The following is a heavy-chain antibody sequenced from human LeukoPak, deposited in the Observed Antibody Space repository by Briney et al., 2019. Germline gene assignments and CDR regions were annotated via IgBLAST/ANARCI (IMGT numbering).Heavy chain of an antibody. CDR2: IIPIFGTA. J-gene: IGHJ6*03. CDR1: GGTFSSYA. Sequence: SVKVSCRASGGTFSSYAISWVRQAPGQGLEWMGGIIPIFGTANYAQKFQGRVTITTDESTSTAYMELSSLRSEDTAVYYCARDLLAKPLAAAGIVSLLRGSYYYYMDVWGKGTTVTVSS. CDR3: ARDLLAKPLAAAGIVSLLRGSYYYYMDV. D-gene: IGHD6-13*01. V-gene: IGHV1-69*05.